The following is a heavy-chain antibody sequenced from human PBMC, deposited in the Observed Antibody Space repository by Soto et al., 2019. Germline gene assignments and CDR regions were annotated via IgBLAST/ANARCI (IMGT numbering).Heavy chain of an antibody. CDR2: IYYSGST. J-gene: IGHJ4*02. CDR1: GGSISSYY. Sequence: SETLSLTCTVSGGSISSYYWSWIRQPPGKGLEWIGYIYYSGSTNYNPSLKSRVTISVDTSKNQFSLKLSSVTAADTAVYYCAREAGYCSGGSCYDYWGQGTLVTV. CDR3: AREAGYCSGGSCYDY. V-gene: IGHV4-59*01. D-gene: IGHD2-15*01.